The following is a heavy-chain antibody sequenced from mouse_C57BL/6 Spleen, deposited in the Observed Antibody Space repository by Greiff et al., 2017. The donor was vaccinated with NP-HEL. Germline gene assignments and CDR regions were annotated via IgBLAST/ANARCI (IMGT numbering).Heavy chain of an antibody. V-gene: IGHV2-2*01. J-gene: IGHJ4*01. Sequence: VQLQQSGPGLVQPSQSLSITCTVSGFSLTSYGVHWVRQSPGKGLEWLGVIWSGGSTDYNAAFISRLSISKDNSKSQVFFKMNSLQADDTAIYYCASPLTGSYAMDYWGQGTSVTVSS. CDR2: IWSGGST. CDR3: ASPLTGSYAMDY. CDR1: GFSLTSYG. D-gene: IGHD4-1*01.